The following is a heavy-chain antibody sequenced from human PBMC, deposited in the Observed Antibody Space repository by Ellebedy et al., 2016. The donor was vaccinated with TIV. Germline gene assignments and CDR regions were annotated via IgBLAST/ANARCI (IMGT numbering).Heavy chain of an antibody. Sequence: ASVKVSXKASGYTFSSYFMHWVRQAPGQGLEWMGIINPSGGSTSYAQKFQGRVTLTRDTSTSTVYMELSSLRSEYTAVYYCAIRYSSGWSLDYWGQGTLVTVSS. CDR2: INPSGGST. CDR3: AIRYSSGWSLDY. V-gene: IGHV1-46*01. CDR1: GYTFSSYF. D-gene: IGHD6-19*01. J-gene: IGHJ4*02.